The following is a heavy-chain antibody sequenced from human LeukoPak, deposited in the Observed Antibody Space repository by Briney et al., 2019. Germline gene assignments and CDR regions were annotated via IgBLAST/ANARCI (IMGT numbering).Heavy chain of an antibody. CDR3: ATVNWGPYYFDY. V-gene: IGHV1-46*01. D-gene: IGHD7-27*01. J-gene: IGHJ4*02. Sequence: GASVKVSCKASGYTFTSYYMHWVRQAPGQGLEWMGITSPSSGSTSYAQKFQGRVTMTRDTSTSTVYMELSSLRSEDTAVYYCATVNWGPYYFDYWGQGTLVTVSS. CDR1: GYTFTSYY. CDR2: TSPSSGST.